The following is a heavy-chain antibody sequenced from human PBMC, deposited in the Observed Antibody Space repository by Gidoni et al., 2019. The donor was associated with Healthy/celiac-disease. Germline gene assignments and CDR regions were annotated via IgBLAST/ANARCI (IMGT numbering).Heavy chain of an antibody. D-gene: IGHD3-22*01. J-gene: IGHJ4*02. Sequence: EVQLLESGGGLVQPGGSLRLSCSASGFPFSSYAMCGVRRAPGKGLGWVSASSGSGGSTYYEDSGKGRVTISRDNSKNTLYLQMNSLRAEDTAVYYCAKDTDSSGYGRTYWGQGTLVTVSS. CDR2: SSGSGGST. V-gene: IGHV3-23*01. CDR1: GFPFSSYA. CDR3: AKDTDSSGYGRTY.